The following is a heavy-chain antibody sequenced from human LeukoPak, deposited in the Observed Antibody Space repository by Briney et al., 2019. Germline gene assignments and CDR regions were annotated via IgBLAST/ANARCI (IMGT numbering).Heavy chain of an antibody. V-gene: IGHV4-34*01. CDR2: INHSGST. D-gene: IGHD2-2*01. CDR3: ARGPRHYCGGTSCYYYYYMDV. J-gene: IGHJ6*03. CDR1: GGSFSGYY. Sequence: SETLSLTCAVYGGSFSGYYWSWIRQTPGKGLEWIGEINHSGSTNYNPSLKGRVTISVDTSKNQFSLKLSSVTAADTAIYYCARGPRHYCGGTSCYYYYYMDVWGKGTTVTVSS.